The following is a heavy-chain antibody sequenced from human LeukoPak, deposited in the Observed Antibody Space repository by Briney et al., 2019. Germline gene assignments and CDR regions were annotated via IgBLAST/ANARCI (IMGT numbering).Heavy chain of an antibody. V-gene: IGHV1-2*02. Sequence: ASMKVSCKSSGFTFTDYYIHWVRQAPGQGLEWMGYIGPHSSATSSPQEFQGRVTMTRDMSMSTAYMELTRLTSDDTAVYYCAREGNGLLSKDFDYWGQGTLVTVSS. CDR1: GFTFTDYY. CDR3: AREGNGLLSKDFDY. J-gene: IGHJ4*02. CDR2: IGPHSSAT. D-gene: IGHD2/OR15-2a*01.